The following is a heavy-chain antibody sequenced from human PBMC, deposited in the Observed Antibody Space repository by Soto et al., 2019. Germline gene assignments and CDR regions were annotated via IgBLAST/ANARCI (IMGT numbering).Heavy chain of an antibody. CDR1: GFTFSDYY. CDR2: VSSRSTST. D-gene: IGHD2-8*01. V-gene: IGHV3-11*05. Sequence: QVHLVESGGGSVKPGGTLRLSCAASGFTFSDYYMTWIRQAPGKGLEWVSYVSSRSTSTNYADSMKGRFTISRDKAKNSLYLQMNSLRAEDTAVYYCARDNGGTVDYWGQGTLVTFA. J-gene: IGHJ4*02. CDR3: ARDNGGTVDY.